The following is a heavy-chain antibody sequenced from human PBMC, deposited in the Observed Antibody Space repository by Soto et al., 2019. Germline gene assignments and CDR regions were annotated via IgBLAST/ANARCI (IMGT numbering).Heavy chain of an antibody. Sequence: QVQLQESGPGLVKPSETLSLTCTVSGGSISSYYWSWIRQPPGKGLEWIGYIYDSGSTNYNPSLKSRVTISVDTSKTQFSLKLSSVTAADTAVYYWARAYGDYVFDYWGPVTRVTVSS. D-gene: IGHD4-17*01. V-gene: IGHV4-59*01. CDR3: ARAYGDYVFDY. J-gene: IGHJ4*02. CDR1: GGSISSYY. CDR2: IYDSGST.